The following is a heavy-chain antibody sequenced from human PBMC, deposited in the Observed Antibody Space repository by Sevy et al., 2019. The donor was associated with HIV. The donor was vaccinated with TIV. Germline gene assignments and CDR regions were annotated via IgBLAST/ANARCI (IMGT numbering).Heavy chain of an antibody. Sequence: GGSLRLSCAASGFTFSSYWMTWVRQAPGKGLEWVANMRQDGFEKYYVDSVKGRFTISRDNAKNSLYLQMNSLRAEDTAAYYCARGIYGSGSRLGLGYWGQGTLVTVSS. CDR3: ARGIYGSGSRLGLGY. CDR1: GFTFSSYW. J-gene: IGHJ4*02. CDR2: MRQDGFEK. D-gene: IGHD3-10*01. V-gene: IGHV3-7*01.